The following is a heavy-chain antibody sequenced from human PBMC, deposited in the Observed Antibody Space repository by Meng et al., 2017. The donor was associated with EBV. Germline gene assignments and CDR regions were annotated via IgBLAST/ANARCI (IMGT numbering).Heavy chain of an antibody. CDR1: GYNFISYD. CDR2: MNPNSGNT. V-gene: IGHV1-8*01. CDR3: ARGRGVYCSGGSCYPGWFDP. J-gene: IGHJ5*02. D-gene: IGHD2-15*01. Sequence: QLQMVLVGDEVKQPRASVKVAWKDSGYNFISYDMNWVRQATGQGLELMGLMNPNSGNTGYAQKFQGRVTMTRNTSISTAYMELSSLRSEDTAVYYCARGRGVYCSGGSCYPGWFDPWGQGTLVTVSS.